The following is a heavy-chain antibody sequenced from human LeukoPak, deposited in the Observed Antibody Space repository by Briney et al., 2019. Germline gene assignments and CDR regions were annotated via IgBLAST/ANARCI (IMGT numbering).Heavy chain of an antibody. CDR2: ISGSGGST. CDR1: GFTFSNYA. Sequence: GGSLRLSCAASGFTFSNYAMSWVRQAPGKGLEWVSAISGSGGSTYYADSVKGRFTISRDNAKNSLYLQMNSLIVEDTALYYCARVWAWGSGNYFDNWGQGTLVTVSS. V-gene: IGHV3-23*01. D-gene: IGHD7-27*01. CDR3: ARVWAWGSGNYFDN. J-gene: IGHJ4*02.